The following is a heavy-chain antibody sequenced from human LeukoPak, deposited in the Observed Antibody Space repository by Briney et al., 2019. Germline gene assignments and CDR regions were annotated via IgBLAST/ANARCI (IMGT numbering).Heavy chain of an antibody. V-gene: IGHV4-61*02. CDR1: GGSISSGNFY. CDR3: ARGPPGDYQAFDI. J-gene: IGHJ3*02. CDR2: IYTSGST. Sequence: SQTLSLTCTVSGGSISSGNFYWSWIRQPAGEGLEWIGRIYTSGSTNYNPSLKSRVTISVDTSKNQFSLKLSSVTAADTAVYYCARGPPGDYQAFDIWGQGTMVTVSS. D-gene: IGHD4-17*01.